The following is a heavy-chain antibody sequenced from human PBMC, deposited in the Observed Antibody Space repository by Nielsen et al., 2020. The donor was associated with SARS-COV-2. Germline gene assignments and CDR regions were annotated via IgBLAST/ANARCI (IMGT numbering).Heavy chain of an antibody. J-gene: IGHJ4*02. Sequence: ASVKVSCKASGYTFSNFGLSWVRQAPGRGLEWIGWISGFNGNTNYLQKFKGRVTMTTHSSTGTVYIELRSLRADDTAIYYCARWRTYGNGWDFWGQGTLVTVSS. CDR2: ISGFNGNT. CDR1: GYTFSNFG. D-gene: IGHD6-19*01. CDR3: ARWRTYGNGWDF. V-gene: IGHV1-18*01.